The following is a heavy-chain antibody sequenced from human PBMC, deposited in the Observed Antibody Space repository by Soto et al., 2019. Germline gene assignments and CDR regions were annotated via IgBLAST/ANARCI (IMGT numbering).Heavy chain of an antibody. J-gene: IGHJ3*01. CDR1: GLSLSTSVVG. V-gene: IGHV2-5*01. D-gene: IGHD3-16*02. CDR2: FSSNDDK. CDR3: GLRRTYDYVWGSYRSLTIHAFDL. Sequence: QITLKESGPTLVKPTQTLTLTCTFSGLSLSTSVVGVGWICHPPGNALEWLALFSSNDDKRYSPSLKSMLTITKDTSKNLVVLTRTNMDPMDTATYYCGLRRTYDYVWGSYRSLTIHAFDLWCQGTMVTVST.